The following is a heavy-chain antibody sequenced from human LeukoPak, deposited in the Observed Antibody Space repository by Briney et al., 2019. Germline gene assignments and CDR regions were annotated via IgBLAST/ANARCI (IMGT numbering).Heavy chain of an antibody. CDR3: AKGLGYCSGGSCYLYSFDI. Sequence: SGGSLRLSCAASGFTFSSYGMHWVRQAPGKGLEWVAFIRYDGSNKYYADSVKGRFTISRDNSKNTLYLQMNSLRAEDTAVYYCAKGLGYCSGGSCYLYSFDIWGQGTMVTVSS. V-gene: IGHV3-30*02. D-gene: IGHD2-15*01. CDR2: IRYDGSNK. J-gene: IGHJ3*02. CDR1: GFTFSSYG.